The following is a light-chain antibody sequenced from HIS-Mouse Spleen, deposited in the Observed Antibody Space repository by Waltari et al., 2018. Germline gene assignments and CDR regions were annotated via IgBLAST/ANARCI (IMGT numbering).Light chain of an antibody. V-gene: IGLV3-10*01. CDR1: ALPKNY. CDR3: YSTDSSGNHRV. CDR2: EDS. J-gene: IGLJ2*01. Sequence: SYELTQPPSVSVSPGQTARITCSGDALPKNYAYWYQQKSGQAPVLVSYEDSKRPPGIPERFYGSSSGTMATLTISGAQVEDEADYYCYSTDSSGNHRVFGGGTKLTVL.